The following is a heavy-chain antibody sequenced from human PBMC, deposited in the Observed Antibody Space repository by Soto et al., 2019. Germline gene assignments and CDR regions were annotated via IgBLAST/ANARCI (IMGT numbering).Heavy chain of an antibody. V-gene: IGHV3-7*01. CDR2: IKEDGSEE. J-gene: IGHJ4*02. CDR3: ATAISSPFSNFDY. D-gene: IGHD2-2*01. CDR1: GFTFSTYW. Sequence: VQLVQSGGDLVQPGGYLRLSCVASGFTFSTYWMTWVRQAPGMGLEWVAGIKEDGSEEAYVDSVKGRFSISRDNAKTSLYLQLNSLRAEDTAVYYCATAISSPFSNFDYWGQGSLVTVSS.